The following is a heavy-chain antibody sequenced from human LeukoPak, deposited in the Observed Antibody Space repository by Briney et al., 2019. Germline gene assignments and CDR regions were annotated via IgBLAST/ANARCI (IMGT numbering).Heavy chain of an antibody. CDR1: GGSISSYY. J-gene: IGHJ4*02. CDR2: IYYSGST. D-gene: IGHD3-3*02. CDR3: AREELGMIDY. Sequence: SSETLSLTCTVSGGSISSYYWSWIRQPPGKGLEWIGYIYYSGSTNYNPSLKSRVTISVDTSKNQFSLKLSSVTAADTAVYYCAREELGMIDYWGQGTLVTVSS. V-gene: IGHV4-59*12.